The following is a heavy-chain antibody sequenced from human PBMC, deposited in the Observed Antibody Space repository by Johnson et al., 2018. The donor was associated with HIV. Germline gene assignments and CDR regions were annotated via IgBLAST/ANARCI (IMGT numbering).Heavy chain of an antibody. CDR1: GFTFSNAW. D-gene: IGHD3-16*01. V-gene: IGHV3-30*03. CDR3: ARGGSDVFDI. CDR2: ISYDGSNK. J-gene: IGHJ3*02. Sequence: QVQLVESGGGLVKPGGSLRLSCAASGFTFSNAWMSWVRQAPGKGLEWVAVISYDGSNKYYADSVKGRFTISRDNAKNSLYLQMNSLRADDTAVYYCARGGSDVFDIWGRGTMVTVSS.